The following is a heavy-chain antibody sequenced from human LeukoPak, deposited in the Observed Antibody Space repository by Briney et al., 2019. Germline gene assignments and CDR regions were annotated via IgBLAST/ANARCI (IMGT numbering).Heavy chain of an antibody. CDR2: ISGSGGST. CDR1: GFTFSSYA. D-gene: IGHD3-10*01. Sequence: GGSLRLSCAASGFTFSSYAMSWVRQAPGKGLEWVSAISGSGGSTYYADSVKGRFTISRDNSKNTLYLQMNSLRAEDTAVYYCAKDLRYYYGSGSYGWGQGTLVTVSS. V-gene: IGHV3-23*01. J-gene: IGHJ4*02. CDR3: AKDLRYYYGSGSYG.